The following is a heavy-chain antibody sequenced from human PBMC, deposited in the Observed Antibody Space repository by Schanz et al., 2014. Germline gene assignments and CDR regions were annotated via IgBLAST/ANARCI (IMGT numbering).Heavy chain of an antibody. J-gene: IGHJ3*01. CDR3: ARDSRYCTGVDCKGDAFDL. CDR2: LRSDGSRR. V-gene: IGHV3-30*02. Sequence: VQLVESGGGVVQPGGSLRLSCVGSGYSFSDYDMYWIRQAPGKGLEWLAFLRSDGSRRDYADSVKGRFTISRDNAKNSLYLQLNSLTAEDTAVYHCARDSRYCTGVDCKGDAFDLWGQGTLVTVSS. D-gene: IGHD2-8*02. CDR1: GYSFSDYD.